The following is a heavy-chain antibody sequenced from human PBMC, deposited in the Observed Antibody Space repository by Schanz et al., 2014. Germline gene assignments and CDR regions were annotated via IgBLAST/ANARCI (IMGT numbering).Heavy chain of an antibody. CDR2: VHSSGST. V-gene: IGHV4-59*08. J-gene: IGHJ5*02. CDR3: ARHLPGGYNNHGWFDP. Sequence: QVQLQESGPGLVKPSETLSLTCTVSGGSIRGYYCSWIRQPPGKGLEWIGYVHSSGSTNYNSSLKGRAPIQGDPSKNTFSLKWISVTAADTAVYYCARHLPGGYNNHGWFDPWGQGTLVTVSS. D-gene: IGHD4-4*01. CDR1: GGSIRGYY.